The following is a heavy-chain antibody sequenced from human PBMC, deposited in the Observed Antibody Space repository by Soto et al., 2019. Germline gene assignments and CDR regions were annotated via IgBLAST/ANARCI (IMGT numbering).Heavy chain of an antibody. CDR3: ARGEVRTAFDV. V-gene: IGHV4-30-4*01. CDR2: MHSNGI. CDR1: GGSISSGDYY. Sequence: VQLQESGPGLVKPSQTLSLICTVTGGSISSGDYYWTWIRQSPGKGLEWLGSMHSNGIYYSPSLRSRLTISRDTSNNQFSLRLSSLTAPDTAVYFCARGEVRTAFDVWGQGTMVTVSP. J-gene: IGHJ3*01. D-gene: IGHD3-10*01.